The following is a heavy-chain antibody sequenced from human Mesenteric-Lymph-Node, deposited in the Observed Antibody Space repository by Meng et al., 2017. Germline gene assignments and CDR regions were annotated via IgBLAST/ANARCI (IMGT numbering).Heavy chain of an antibody. CDR1: GFTFSNAW. CDR2: IKSKTDGGTT. CDR3: TTYVLLWFGECNG. Sequence: GESLKISCAASGFTFSNAWMSWVRQAPGKGLEWVGRIKSKTDGGTTDYAAPAKGRFTISRDDSKNTLYLQMNSLKTEDTAVYYCTTYVLLWFGECNGWGQGTLVTVSS. D-gene: IGHD3-10*01. J-gene: IGHJ4*02. V-gene: IGHV3-15*01.